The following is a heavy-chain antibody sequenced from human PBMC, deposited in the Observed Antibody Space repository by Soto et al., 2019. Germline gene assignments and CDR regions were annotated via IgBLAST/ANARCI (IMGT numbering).Heavy chain of an antibody. V-gene: IGHV1-58*01. CDR3: AAGPFYYDSSNYYSFDH. J-gene: IGHJ4*02. CDR1: GFTRRSSA. CDR2: IVAGSGNT. Sequence: SVKVSCKASGFTRRSSAVQWVRRARGQRLEWMGWIVAGSGNTHYAQRFQERVSITRDMSTSTAYLELSSLRSEDTAVYYCAAGPFYYDSSNYYSFDHWGEGTLVTVSS. D-gene: IGHD3-22*01.